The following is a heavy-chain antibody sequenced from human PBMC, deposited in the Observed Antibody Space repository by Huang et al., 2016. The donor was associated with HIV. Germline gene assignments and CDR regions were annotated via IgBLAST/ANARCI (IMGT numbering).Heavy chain of an antibody. CDR3: ARKVHFLGSGVIFT. CDR1: GGSFSGYY. V-gene: IGHV4-34*02. D-gene: IGHD3-10*01. CDR2: INHRGNT. J-gene: IGHJ4*02. Sequence: QVHLQQWGTGLLKPSETLSLTCAVYGGSFSGYYWTWFRQPPGKGLEWIGEINHRGNTNYHPSLRSRVTISVDTSKNQFSLNMTSVTAADTALYYCARKVHFLGSGVIFTWGQGTLVTVSP.